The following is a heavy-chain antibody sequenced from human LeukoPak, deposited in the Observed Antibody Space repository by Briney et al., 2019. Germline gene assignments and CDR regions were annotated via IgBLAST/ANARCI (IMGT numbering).Heavy chain of an antibody. CDR1: GFTFSNAW. CDR2: IKSKTDGGVT. CDR3: TTDPYCGGDCYPLGAFDI. V-gene: IGHV3-15*01. D-gene: IGHD2-21*01. J-gene: IGHJ3*02. Sequence: PGGSLRLFCAASGFTFSNAWVSWVRQARGKGLEWVGRIKSKTDGGVTGYAAGVKGRFTISRDDSKNTLYLQMNSLKTEDTAVYYCTTDPYCGGDCYPLGAFDIWGQGTMVTVSS.